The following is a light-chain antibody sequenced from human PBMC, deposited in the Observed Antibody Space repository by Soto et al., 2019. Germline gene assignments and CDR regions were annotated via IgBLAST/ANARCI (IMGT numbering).Light chain of an antibody. CDR1: QSIDTY. CDR2: DAS. V-gene: IGKV3-11*01. Sequence: EIVLTQSPATLSLSPGESATLSCRASQSIDTYLAWYQHKPGQAPRLLISDASKRVTGIPARFSGIGTGTDFTLTISSLEPEYFAIYDCQQRDKWPPKYTFGQGTKLEI. CDR3: QQRDKWPPKYT. J-gene: IGKJ2*01.